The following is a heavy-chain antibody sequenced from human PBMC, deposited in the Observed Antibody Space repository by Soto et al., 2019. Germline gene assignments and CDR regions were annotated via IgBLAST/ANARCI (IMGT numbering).Heavy chain of an antibody. D-gene: IGHD3-3*01. CDR1: DGSITPNY. CDR2: VYYSGST. V-gene: IGHV4-59*12. CDR3: AREAVGYDRANL. Sequence: SETLSLTCTVSDGSITPNYYTWVRQPPGKGLEWIGYVYYSGSTYYNPSLKSRVTISVDTSKNQFSLKLSSVTAADTAVYYCAREAVGYDRANLWGQGTLVTVSS. J-gene: IGHJ5*02.